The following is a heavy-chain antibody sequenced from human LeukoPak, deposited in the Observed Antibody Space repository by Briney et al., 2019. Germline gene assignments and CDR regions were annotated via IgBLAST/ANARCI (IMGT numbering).Heavy chain of an antibody. D-gene: IGHD3-10*01. J-gene: IGHJ2*01. V-gene: IGHV4-59*01. CDR3: ARSIRYYGSGSYYQRNWYFDL. CDR1: GGSISSYY. CDR2: IYYSGST. Sequence: PSETLSLTCTVSGGSISSYYWSRIRQPPGKGLEWIGYIYYSGSTNYNPSLKSRVTISVDTSKNQFSLKLSSVTAEDTAVYYCARSIRYYGSGSYYQRNWYFDLWGRGTLVTVSS.